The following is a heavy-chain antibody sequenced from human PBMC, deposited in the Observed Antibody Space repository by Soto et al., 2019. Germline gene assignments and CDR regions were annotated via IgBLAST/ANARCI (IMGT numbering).Heavy chain of an antibody. J-gene: IGHJ4*02. V-gene: IGHV4-59*01. CDR1: GGSISSFY. CDR3: ARGRATGYGSSWYDY. CDR2: IYYSGST. Sequence: SETLSLTCTVSGGSISSFYWSWIRQPPGKGLEWIGYIYYSGSTNYNPSLKSRVTISVDTSKNQFSLKLSSVTAADTAVYYCARGRATGYGSSWYDYWGQGTLVPVSS. D-gene: IGHD6-13*01.